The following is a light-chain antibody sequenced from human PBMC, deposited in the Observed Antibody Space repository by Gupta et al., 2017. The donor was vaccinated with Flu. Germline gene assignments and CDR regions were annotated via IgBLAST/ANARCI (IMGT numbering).Light chain of an antibody. J-gene: IGKJ1*01. CDR3: QQYIIDPQP. V-gene: IGKV1-5*03. Sequence: DIQMTQSPSTLSAYVGDRVTINCRASQSINDWLAWYQQKPGKAPKLLIYQASNLESWVPSRFSGSGSGTEFALTISSLQPDYFATYYCQQYIIDPQPFGQGTRVEVK. CDR2: QAS. CDR1: QSINDW.